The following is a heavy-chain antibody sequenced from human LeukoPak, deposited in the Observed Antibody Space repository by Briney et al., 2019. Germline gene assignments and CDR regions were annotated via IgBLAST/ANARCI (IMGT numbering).Heavy chain of an antibody. V-gene: IGHV5-51*01. D-gene: IGHD2-2*02. J-gene: IGHJ5*02. CDR3: ARRLALDLGYCSSTSCYTGGWFDP. CDR1: GYSFTSYW. Sequence: GESLKISCKGSGYSFTSYWIGWVRQMPGKGLEWMGIIYPGDSDTRYSPSFQGQVTISADKSISTAYLQWSSLKASDTAMYYCARRLALDLGYCSSTSCYTGGWFDPWGQGTLVTVSS. CDR2: IYPGDSDT.